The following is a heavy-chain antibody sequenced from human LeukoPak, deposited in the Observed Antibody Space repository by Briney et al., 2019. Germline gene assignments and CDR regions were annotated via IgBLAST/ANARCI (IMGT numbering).Heavy chain of an antibody. D-gene: IGHD3-9*01. CDR3: AKEVYGYDILTGCDS. CDR1: GFTFSTYG. Sequence: GGSLRLSCAASGFTFSTYGMHWVRQAPGKGLEWVAFIRHDGSNKYYADSVKGRFTISRDNSKNTLYLQTNSLRADDTAVYYCAKEVYGYDILTGCDSWGQGTLVTVSS. V-gene: IGHV3-30*02. CDR2: IRHDGSNK. J-gene: IGHJ4*02.